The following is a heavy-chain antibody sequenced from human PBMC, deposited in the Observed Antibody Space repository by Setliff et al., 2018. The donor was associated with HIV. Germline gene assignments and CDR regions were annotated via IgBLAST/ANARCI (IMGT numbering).Heavy chain of an antibody. CDR1: GAPLNGFF. V-gene: IGHV4-34*01. D-gene: IGHD3-10*01. Sequence: LSLTCAVYGAPLNGFFWSWVRQRPERALEWIGEVNHSGTTNYNPYLKSRVTISVDTSKNQFSLRVKSVTAGDTGLYFCAGRRGPMVRGVDPAPSFFFDYWGQGTPVTVSS. CDR3: AGRRGPMVRGVDPAPSFFFDY. J-gene: IGHJ4*02. CDR2: VNHSGTT.